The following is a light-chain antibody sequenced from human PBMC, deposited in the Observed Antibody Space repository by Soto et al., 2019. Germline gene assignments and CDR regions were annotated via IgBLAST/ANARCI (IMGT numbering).Light chain of an antibody. V-gene: IGKV1-5*01. CDR3: QQYGSSRWT. CDR2: DAS. Sequence: DIPMTQSPSTLSAYVGDRVTITCRASQSINNWLAWYQQKPGKAPKVLIHDASILESGVPSRFSGSGSGTEFTLTISSLQPDDFAVYYCQQYGSSRWTFGQGTKVDI. J-gene: IGKJ1*01. CDR1: QSINNW.